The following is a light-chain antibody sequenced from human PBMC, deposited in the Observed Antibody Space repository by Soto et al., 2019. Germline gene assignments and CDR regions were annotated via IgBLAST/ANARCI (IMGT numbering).Light chain of an antibody. CDR1: QSIRSPF. CDR2: GAS. V-gene: IGKV3-20*01. J-gene: IGKJ1*01. CDR3: GSDEWT. Sequence: EIVLTQSPATLSLSPGERATLSCRASQSIRSPFLSWDQQKPGQAPRLCIHGASSRATGIPDRLSGSGSGTGFTLTNSRLDPEDFVVYYCGSDEWTFRQGTKVE.